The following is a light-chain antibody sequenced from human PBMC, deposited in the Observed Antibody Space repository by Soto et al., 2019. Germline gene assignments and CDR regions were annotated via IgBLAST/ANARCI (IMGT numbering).Light chain of an antibody. CDR3: FSYAGNSVYV. CDR2: EGT. J-gene: IGLJ1*01. CDR1: SSDVGSYNL. V-gene: IGLV2-23*01. Sequence: QSALTQPASVSGSPGQSITISCTGTSSDVGSYNLVSWFQQPPGKVPELIIYEGTKRPSGVSDRFSGSKSGYTASLTISGLQAEDAADYYCFSYAGNSVYVFGTGTKVTVL.